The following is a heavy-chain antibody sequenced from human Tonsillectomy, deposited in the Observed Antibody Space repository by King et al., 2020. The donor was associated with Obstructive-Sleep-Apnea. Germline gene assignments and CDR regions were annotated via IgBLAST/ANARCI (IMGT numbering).Heavy chain of an antibody. J-gene: IGHJ6*02. CDR2: IYYSGIN. V-gene: IGHV4-39*07. CDR3: AREGDIVVVPAANMDV. CDR1: GGSISSSSYY. D-gene: IGHD2-2*01. Sequence: LQLQESGPGLVKPSETLSLTCTVSGGSISSSSYYWGWIRQPPGKGLGWIGSIYYSGINYYNPSLKSRVTISVDTSKNQFSLKLSSVTAADTAVYYCAREGDIVVVPAANMDVWGQGTTVTVSS.